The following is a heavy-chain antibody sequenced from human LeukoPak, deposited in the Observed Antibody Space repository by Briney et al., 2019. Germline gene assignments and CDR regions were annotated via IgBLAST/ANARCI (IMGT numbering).Heavy chain of an antibody. Sequence: GASVKVSCKASGYTFTGYYIHWVRQAPGQGLEWMGWINPNSGATNYAQRFRGRVTMTRDTSISTAYMELSRLRSDDTALYYCARGKSYYYDSSGYYYLEYWGQGTLVTVSS. CDR2: INPNSGAT. CDR3: ARGKSYYYDSSGYYYLEY. J-gene: IGHJ4*02. D-gene: IGHD3-22*01. CDR1: GYTFTGYY. V-gene: IGHV1-2*02.